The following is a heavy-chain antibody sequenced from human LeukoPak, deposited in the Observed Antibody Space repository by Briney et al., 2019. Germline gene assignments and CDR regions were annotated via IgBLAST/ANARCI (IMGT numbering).Heavy chain of an antibody. V-gene: IGHV4-59*01. J-gene: IGHJ6*02. CDR1: GGSISSYY. Sequence: SETLSLTCTVSGGSISSYYWSWIRQPPGKGLEWIGYIYYSGSTNYNPSLKSRVTISVDTSKNQFSLKLSSVTAADTAVYYCARDHGFGEDYYGMDVWGQGTTVTVSS. D-gene: IGHD3-10*01. CDR2: IYYSGST. CDR3: ARDHGFGEDYYGMDV.